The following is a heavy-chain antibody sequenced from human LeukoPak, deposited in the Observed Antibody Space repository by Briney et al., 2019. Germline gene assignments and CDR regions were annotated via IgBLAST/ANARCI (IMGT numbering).Heavy chain of an antibody. CDR3: ARLTIDAPVTATALYCSTTSCYNNF. CDR2: INPSGGST. D-gene: IGHD2-2*02. Sequence: GASVKVSCKASGYTFTSYYMHWVRQAPGQGLEWMGIINPSGGSTSYAQKFQGRVTMTRDTSTSTVYMELSSLRAEDTAVYYCARLTIDAPVTATALYCSTTSCYNNFWGQGTLVTVSS. V-gene: IGHV1-46*01. CDR1: GYTFTSYY. J-gene: IGHJ4*02.